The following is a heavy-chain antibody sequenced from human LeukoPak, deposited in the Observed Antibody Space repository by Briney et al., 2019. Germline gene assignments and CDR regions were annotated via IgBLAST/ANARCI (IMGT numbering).Heavy chain of an antibody. Sequence: SETLSLTCTISGGFISSSSYYWGWIRQPPGKGLEWIGDIYYSGSTYYNPALKSRVSMSIDTSKDLFSLELRSVAAADTALYYCARRRYYDSTGYLEWGQGTLVTVT. CDR2: IYYSGST. J-gene: IGHJ1*01. D-gene: IGHD3-22*01. V-gene: IGHV4-39*01. CDR1: GGFISSSSYY. CDR3: ARRRYYDSTGYLE.